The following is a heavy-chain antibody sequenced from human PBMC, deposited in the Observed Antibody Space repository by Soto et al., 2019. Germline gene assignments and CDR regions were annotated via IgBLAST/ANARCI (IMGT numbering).Heavy chain of an antibody. CDR1: GGSFSGYI. CDR3: ARGRGPLPGGMDV. J-gene: IGHJ6*02. Sequence: PSETLSLTCAVYGGSFSGYIWRWIRQAPGKGLEWIGEINHSGSTTYTPSLKSRVTFSVDTSKNQFSLRLTSVTAADTAVYYCARGRGPLPGGMDVWGHGTTVTYSS. CDR2: INHSGST. V-gene: IGHV4-34*01.